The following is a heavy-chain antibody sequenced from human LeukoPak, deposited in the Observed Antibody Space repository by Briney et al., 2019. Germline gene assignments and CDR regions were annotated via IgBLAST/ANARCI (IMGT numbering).Heavy chain of an antibody. V-gene: IGHV1-2*06. CDR2: INPNSGGT. Sequence: ASVKVSCKASGGTFSSYAISWVRQAPGQGLEWMGRINPNSGGTNYAQKFQGRVTMTRDTSISTAYMELSRLRSDDTAVYYCARDLVHGDDFDYWGQGTLVTVSS. CDR3: ARDLVHGDDFDY. CDR1: GGTFSSYA. D-gene: IGHD4-17*01. J-gene: IGHJ4*02.